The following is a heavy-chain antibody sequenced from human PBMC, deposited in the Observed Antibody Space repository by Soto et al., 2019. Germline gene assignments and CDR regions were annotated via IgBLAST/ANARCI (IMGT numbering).Heavy chain of an antibody. Sequence: SETLSLTCAVSGGSISSGGYSWSWIRQPPGKGLEWIGYIYHSGSTYYNPSLKSRVTISVDRSKNQFSLKLSSVTATETAVYYCARQRAYSSSWYLGWFDPWGQGTLVTVSS. CDR3: ARQRAYSSSWYLGWFDP. V-gene: IGHV4-30-2*01. D-gene: IGHD2-2*01. CDR1: GGSISSGGYS. CDR2: IYHSGST. J-gene: IGHJ5*02.